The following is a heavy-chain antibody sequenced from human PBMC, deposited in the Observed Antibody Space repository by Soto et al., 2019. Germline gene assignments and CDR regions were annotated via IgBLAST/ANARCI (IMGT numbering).Heavy chain of an antibody. D-gene: IGHD2-2*01. J-gene: IGHJ6*02. CDR3: ARVHLGYCSSTRCYSSGANYYYYGMYV. Sequence: VKVSCQASGGTFISYATRWVRRAVGQGLEWMGGIIPIFGTANYAQKYQGRVTITADESTITAYMELSSLRSEDTAVYYCARVHLGYCSSTRCYSSGANYYYYGMYVWGQGSTVTVSS. CDR2: IIPIFGTA. V-gene: IGHV1-69*01. CDR1: GGTFISYA.